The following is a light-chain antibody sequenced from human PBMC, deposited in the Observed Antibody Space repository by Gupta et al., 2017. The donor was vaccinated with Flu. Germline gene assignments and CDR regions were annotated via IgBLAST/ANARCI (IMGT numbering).Light chain of an antibody. V-gene: IGLV1-44*01. Sequence: VLPQPPSASGTPGQMVTISCSGDSSNSARTTVNWYQQLPGTAPKLLIYSDNLRPSGVPDRFSGSKTGTSASLAISGLQAEDEADYYCAVWDASLNGRVFGTGTWVTVV. CDR1: SSNSARTT. CDR3: AVWDASLNGRV. CDR2: SDN. J-gene: IGLJ1*01.